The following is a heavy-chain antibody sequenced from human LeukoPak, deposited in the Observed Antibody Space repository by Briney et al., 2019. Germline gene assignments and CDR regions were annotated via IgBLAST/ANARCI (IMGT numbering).Heavy chain of an antibody. D-gene: IGHD4-17*01. V-gene: IGHV1-18*01. CDR1: GYTFTSYG. CDR3: ARGDYGDPKVAYYGMDV. Sequence: ASVKVSCKASGYTFTSYGISWVRQAPGQGLEWMGWISAYNGNTNYAQKLQGRVTMTTDTSTSTAYMELRSLRSDDTAVYYCARGDYGDPKVAYYGMDVWGQGTLVTVSS. J-gene: IGHJ6*02. CDR2: ISAYNGNT.